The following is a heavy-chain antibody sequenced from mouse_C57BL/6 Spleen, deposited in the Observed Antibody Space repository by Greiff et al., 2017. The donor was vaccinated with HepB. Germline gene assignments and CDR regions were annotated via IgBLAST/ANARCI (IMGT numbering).Heavy chain of an antibody. CDR3: ARNLDYYGSLYAMDY. J-gene: IGHJ4*01. CDR2: IYPGDGDT. CDR1: GYAFSSSW. V-gene: IGHV1-82*01. D-gene: IGHD1-1*01. Sequence: VKLVESGPELVKPGASVKISCKASGYAFSSSWMNWVKQRPGKGLEWIGRIYPGDGDTKYNGKFKGKATLTADKSSSTAYMQLSSLTSEDSAVYFCARNLDYYGSLYAMDYWGQGTSVTVSS.